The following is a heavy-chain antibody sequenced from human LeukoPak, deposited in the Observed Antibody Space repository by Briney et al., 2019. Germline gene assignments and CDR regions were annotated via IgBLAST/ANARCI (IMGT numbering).Heavy chain of an antibody. CDR1: GFTFSSYS. J-gene: IGHJ4*02. CDR2: ISYDGSNK. D-gene: IGHD3-22*01. Sequence: PGGSLRLSCAPSGFTFSSYSMHWVLQAPGKGLGWVAVISYDGSNKQYTDSVEGRFTISRDNSKNTLYLQMTSLRAEDTAVYYCARSMIVVPITFDYWGQGTLVTVSS. V-gene: IGHV3-30-3*01. CDR3: ARSMIVVPITFDY.